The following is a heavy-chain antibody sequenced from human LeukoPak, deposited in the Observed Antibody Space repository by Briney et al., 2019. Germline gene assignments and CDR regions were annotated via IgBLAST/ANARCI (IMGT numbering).Heavy chain of an antibody. V-gene: IGHV3-33*01. CDR2: IWYDGSNK. J-gene: IGHJ4*02. D-gene: IGHD3-22*01. CDR3: ARDLGGYYDSSGSPDY. CDR1: GFTFSSYG. Sequence: GGSLRLSCAASGFTFSSYGMHWVRQAPGEGLEWVAVIWYDGSNKYYADSVKGRFTISRDNSKNTLYLQMNSLRAEDTAVYYCARDLGGYYDSSGSPDYWGQGTLVTVSS.